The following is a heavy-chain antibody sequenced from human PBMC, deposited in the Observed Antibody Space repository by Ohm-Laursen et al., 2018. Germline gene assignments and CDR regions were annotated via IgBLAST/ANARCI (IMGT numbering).Heavy chain of an antibody. D-gene: IGHD4-11*01. CDR3: ARGEAAIYSTYGLPLSYPHYNALDV. Sequence: SLRLSCAASGFTFNMYWMSWVRQAPGKGLEWVANIKQDGNEKHYVDSVKGRFTISRDNAKKSLYLQLNSLRAEDTAVYYCARGEAAIYSTYGLPLSYPHYNALDVWGLGTTVAVSS. CDR1: GFTFNMYW. V-gene: IGHV3-7*01. CDR2: IKQDGNEK. J-gene: IGHJ6*02.